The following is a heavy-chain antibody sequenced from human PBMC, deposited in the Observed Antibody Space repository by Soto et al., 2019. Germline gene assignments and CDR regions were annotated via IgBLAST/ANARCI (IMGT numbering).Heavy chain of an antibody. D-gene: IGHD3-10*01. J-gene: IGHJ6*02. Sequence: GASVKVSGKASGYTFTTYGISCVRQAPGEGLEWLGWINTHNGNTNYAQNLQGRVFMTADTSTNTAYMELRSLRSDDTAIYYCTREGSAPYYYYGMDAWGQGTTVTVSS. CDR2: INTHNGNT. V-gene: IGHV1-18*01. CDR3: TREGSAPYYYYGMDA. CDR1: GYTFTTYG.